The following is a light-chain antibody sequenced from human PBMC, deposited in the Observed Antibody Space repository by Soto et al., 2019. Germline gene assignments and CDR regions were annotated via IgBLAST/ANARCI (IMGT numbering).Light chain of an antibody. J-gene: IGKJ1*01. V-gene: IGKV1-5*03. CDR2: KAS. Sequence: DLQITQSRASLFPSVAERVTTTCRASQTISSWLAWYQQKPGKAPKLLIYKASSLESGVPSRFSGSGSGTEFTLTISSLQPDDFATYYCQQYNSYSGTFGQGTKVDIK. CDR1: QTISSW. CDR3: QQYNSYSGT.